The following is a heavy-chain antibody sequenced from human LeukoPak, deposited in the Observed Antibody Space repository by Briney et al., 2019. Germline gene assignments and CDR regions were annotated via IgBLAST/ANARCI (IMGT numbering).Heavy chain of an antibody. V-gene: IGHV3-30*09. D-gene: IGHD6-13*01. CDR2: ISYDGSKK. J-gene: IGHJ5*02. CDR3: ARATSSSWNH. CDR1: GFTFSNYA. Sequence: GGSLRLSCAASGFTFSNYAMHWVRQAPGKGLEWVAVISYDGSKKYYADSVKGRFAISRDNSKNSLYLQMNSLRAEDTAVYYCARATSSSWNHWGQGTLVTVSS.